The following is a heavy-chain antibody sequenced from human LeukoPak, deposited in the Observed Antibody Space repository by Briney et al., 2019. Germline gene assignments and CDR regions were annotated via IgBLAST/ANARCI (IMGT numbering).Heavy chain of an antibody. CDR2: ISSSSSTI. Sequence: AGGSLRLSCAASGFTFSGYNMNWVRQAPGKGLEWVSYISSSSSTIYYADSVKGRFTISRDNAKNSLYLQMNSLRAEDTAVYYCARASPYSSSSSDYWGQGTLVTVSS. D-gene: IGHD6-6*01. V-gene: IGHV3-48*01. J-gene: IGHJ4*02. CDR3: ARASPYSSSSSDY. CDR1: GFTFSGYN.